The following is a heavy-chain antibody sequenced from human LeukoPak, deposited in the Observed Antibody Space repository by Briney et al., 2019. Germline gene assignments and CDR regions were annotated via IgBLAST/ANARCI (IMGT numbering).Heavy chain of an antibody. CDR1: GFSMSNYA. D-gene: IGHD6-19*01. V-gene: IGHV3-23*01. CDR3: ARAIAVAGPYYFDY. CDR2: LSGGGGTT. Sequence: GGSLRLSCAASGFSMSNYAMRWVRQGPGHGPEWGSTLSGGGGTTYYADSVKGRFSISRDNGKNTLYLQMNSLRVEDTAVYYCARAIAVAGPYYFDYWGQGTLVTVSS. J-gene: IGHJ4*02.